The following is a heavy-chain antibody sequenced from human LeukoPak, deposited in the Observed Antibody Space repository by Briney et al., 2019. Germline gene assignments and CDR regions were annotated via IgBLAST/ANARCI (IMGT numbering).Heavy chain of an antibody. D-gene: IGHD3-10*01. CDR2: INHSGST. V-gene: IGHV4-34*01. CDR1: GGSISGYY. J-gene: IGHJ5*02. CDR3: ARHLKGSGSYLYWEVDWFDP. Sequence: SETLSLTCTVSGGSISGYYWSWIRQPPGKGLEWIGEINHSGSTNYNPSLKSRVTISVDTSKNQFSLKLSSVTAADTAVYYCARHLKGSGSYLYWEVDWFDPWGQGTLVTVSS.